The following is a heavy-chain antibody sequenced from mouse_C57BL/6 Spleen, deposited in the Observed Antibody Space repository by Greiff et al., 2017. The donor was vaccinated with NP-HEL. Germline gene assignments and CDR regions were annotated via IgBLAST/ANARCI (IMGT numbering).Heavy chain of an antibody. V-gene: IGHV1-22*01. D-gene: IGHD1-1*01. Sequence: EVKLMESGPELVKPGASVKMSCKASGYTFTDYNMHWVKQSHGKSLEWIGYINPNNGGTSYNQKFKGKATLTVNKSSSTAYMELRSLTSEDSAVYYCARGDYSYYFDYWGQGTTLTVSS. CDR3: ARGDYSYYFDY. CDR1: GYTFTDYN. J-gene: IGHJ2*01. CDR2: INPNNGGT.